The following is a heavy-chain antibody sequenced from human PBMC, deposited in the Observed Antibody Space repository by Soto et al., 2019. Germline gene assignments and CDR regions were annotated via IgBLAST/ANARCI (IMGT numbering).Heavy chain of an antibody. CDR3: AIVDSRGFYYSLDY. J-gene: IGHJ4*02. D-gene: IGHD3-22*01. CDR1: GGTFRSRA. CDR2: IIPMFGTA. Sequence: QVQLKQSGAAVRKPGSSVKVSCKVSGGTFRSRAISWVRKAPGQGLEWMGGIIPMFGTADSAQKLQGRVTFTADESTSTAYMELSSLTSKDTAVYSYAIVDSRGFYYSLDYWGQGTLVTVSS. V-gene: IGHV1-69*12.